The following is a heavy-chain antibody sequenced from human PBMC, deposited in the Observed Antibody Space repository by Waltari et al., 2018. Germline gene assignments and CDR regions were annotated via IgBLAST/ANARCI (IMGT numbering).Heavy chain of an antibody. CDR3: ARDGGYCTNGVCYTGGYFDY. V-gene: IGHV3-53*01. Sequence: EVQLVESGGGLIQPGGSLRLSCAASGFTVSSNYMSWVRQAPGKGLEWVSVIYSGGSTYYADSVKGRFTISRDNSKNTLYLQMNSLRAEDTAVYYCARDGGYCTNGVCYTGGYFDYWGQGTLVIVSS. J-gene: IGHJ4*02. CDR1: GFTVSSNY. D-gene: IGHD2-8*01. CDR2: IYSGGST.